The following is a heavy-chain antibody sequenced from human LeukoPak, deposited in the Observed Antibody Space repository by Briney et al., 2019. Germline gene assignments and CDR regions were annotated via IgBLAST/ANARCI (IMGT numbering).Heavy chain of an antibody. CDR1: GYSFTSYW. V-gene: IGHV5-51*01. CDR2: IYPGDSDT. CDR3: ARLGSGWLVTPSYFDY. Sequence: GESLQISCKGSGYSFTSYWIGWVRQLPGKGLEWMGIIYPGDSDTRYSPSFQGQVTISADKSISTAYLQWSSLKASDTAMYYCARLGSGWLVTPSYFDYWGQGTLVTVSS. D-gene: IGHD6-19*01. J-gene: IGHJ4*02.